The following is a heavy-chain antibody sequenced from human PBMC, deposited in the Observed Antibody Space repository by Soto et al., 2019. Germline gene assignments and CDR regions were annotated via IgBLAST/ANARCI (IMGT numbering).Heavy chain of an antibody. Sequence: QVQLVQSGAEVKKPGASVKVSCKASGYTFTSYAMHWVRQAPGQRLEWMGWINAGNGNTKYSQKFQGRVTITRDTSASTAYMELSSLRSEATAVYYCARGSSWFYNYYYYGMDVWGQGTTVTVSS. V-gene: IGHV1-3*01. D-gene: IGHD6-13*01. CDR1: GYTFTSYA. CDR3: ARGSSWFYNYYYYGMDV. CDR2: INAGNGNT. J-gene: IGHJ6*02.